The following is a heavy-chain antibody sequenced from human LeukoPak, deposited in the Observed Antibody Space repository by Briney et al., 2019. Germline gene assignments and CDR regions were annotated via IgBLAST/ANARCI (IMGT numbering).Heavy chain of an antibody. V-gene: IGHV4-34*01. D-gene: IGHD3-16*02. Sequence: SETLSLTCAVYGGSFSGYYWSWIRQPPGKGLEWIGEINHSGSTNYNPSLKSRVTISVDTSKNQFSLKLSSVTAADTAVYYCASIKSGYRYHFDYWGQGTLVTVSS. J-gene: IGHJ4*02. CDR2: INHSGST. CDR1: GGSFSGYY. CDR3: ASIKSGYRYHFDY.